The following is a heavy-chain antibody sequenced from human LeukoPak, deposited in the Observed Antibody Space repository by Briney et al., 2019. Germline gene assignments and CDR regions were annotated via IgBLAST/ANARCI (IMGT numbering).Heavy chain of an antibody. CDR1: GGSISSSSYY. J-gene: IGHJ5*02. D-gene: IGHD3-10*01. V-gene: IGHV4-39*01. Sequence: SETLSLTCTVSGGSISSSSYYWGWIRQPPGKGLEWIGSIYYSGSTYYNPSLKSRVTISVDTSKNQFSLKLSSVTAADTAVYYCARQEGRSITMVRGATRGFDPWGQGTLVTVSS. CDR2: IYYSGST. CDR3: ARQEGRSITMVRGATRGFDP.